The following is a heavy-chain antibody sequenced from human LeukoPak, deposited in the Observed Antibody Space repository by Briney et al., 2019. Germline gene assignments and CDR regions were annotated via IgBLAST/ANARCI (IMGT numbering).Heavy chain of an antibody. CDR3: AKGSYAQRGEYFQH. V-gene: IGHV3-9*01. CDR1: GFTFDDYA. J-gene: IGHJ1*01. Sequence: GGSLRLSCAASGFTFDDYAMHWVRQAPGKGLEWVSGISWNSGSIGYADSVKGRFTISRGNAKNSLYLQMNSPRAEDTALYYCAKGSYAQRGEYFQHWGQGTLVTVSS. D-gene: IGHD6-25*01. CDR2: ISWNSGSI.